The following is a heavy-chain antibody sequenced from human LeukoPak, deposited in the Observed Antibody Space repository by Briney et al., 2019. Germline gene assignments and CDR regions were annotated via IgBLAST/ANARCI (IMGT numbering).Heavy chain of an antibody. CDR3: ARDRLYYGSGSINWFDP. CDR2: INPNSGGT. V-gene: IGHV1-2*02. Sequence: ASVKVSCKASGYTFTGYYMHWVRLAPGQGLEWMGWINPNSGGTNYAQKFQGRVTMTRDTSITTAYMELSRLRSDDTAVYYCARDRLYYGSGSINWFDPWGQGTLVTVSS. CDR1: GYTFTGYY. D-gene: IGHD3-10*01. J-gene: IGHJ5*02.